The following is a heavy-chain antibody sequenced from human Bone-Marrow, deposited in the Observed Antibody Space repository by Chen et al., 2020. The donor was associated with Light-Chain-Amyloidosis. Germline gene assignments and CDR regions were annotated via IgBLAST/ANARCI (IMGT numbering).Heavy chain of an antibody. J-gene: IGHJ4*02. CDR1: GYTFPNYW. Sequence: EVQLEQSGPEVKKPGESLKISCKGSGYTFPNYWIGWVRQMPGKGLEWMGVIYPDDYDARYSPSFEGQVAISADKSSTTAYRQWRSLKASDTAMYYCARRRDGYNYDYWGQGTLVTVSS. V-gene: IGHV5-51*01. D-gene: IGHD5-12*01. CDR3: ARRRDGYNYDY. CDR2: IYPDDYDA.